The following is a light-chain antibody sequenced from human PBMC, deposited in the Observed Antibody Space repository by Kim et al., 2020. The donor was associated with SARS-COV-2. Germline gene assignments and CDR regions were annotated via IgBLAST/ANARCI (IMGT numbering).Light chain of an antibody. J-gene: IGLJ1*01. CDR3: QAWDSSTFYV. Sequence: GSPGQNAAIPCSGDKLGDKYACWYQQKPGQSPVLVIYQDSKRPSGIPERFSGSNSGNTATLTISGTQAMDEADYYCQAWDSSTFYVFGTDQGHRP. CDR1: KLGDKY. CDR2: QDS. V-gene: IGLV3-1*01.